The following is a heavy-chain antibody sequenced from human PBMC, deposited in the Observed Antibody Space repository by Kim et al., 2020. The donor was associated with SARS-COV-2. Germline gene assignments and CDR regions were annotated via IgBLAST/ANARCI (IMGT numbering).Heavy chain of an antibody. V-gene: IGHV3-73*01. J-gene: IGHJ6*02. CDR2: IRSKANSYAT. CDR1: GFTFSGSA. CDR3: TTSAHGFGELSTSYYYYGMDV. Sequence: GGSLRLSCAASGFTFSGSAMHWVRQASGKGLEWVGRIRSKANSYATAYAASVKGRFTISRDDSKNTAYLQMNSLKTEDTAMYYCTTSAHGFGELSTSYYYYGMDVWGQGTTVTVSS. D-gene: IGHD3-10*01.